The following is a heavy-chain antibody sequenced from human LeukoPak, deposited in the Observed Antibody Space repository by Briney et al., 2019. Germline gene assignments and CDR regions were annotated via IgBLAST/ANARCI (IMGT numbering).Heavy chain of an antibody. CDR1: GFTFSSYA. V-gene: IGHV3-30-3*01. Sequence: GRSLRLSCAASGFTFSSYAMHWVRQAPGKGLEWVAVISYDGSNKYYADSVKGRFTISRDNSKNTLYLQMNSLRAEDTAVYYCAREKGPSGLLRYFDWSPFSFDYWGQGTLVTVSS. J-gene: IGHJ4*02. CDR2: ISYDGSNK. CDR3: AREKGPSGLLRYFDWSPFSFDY. D-gene: IGHD3-9*01.